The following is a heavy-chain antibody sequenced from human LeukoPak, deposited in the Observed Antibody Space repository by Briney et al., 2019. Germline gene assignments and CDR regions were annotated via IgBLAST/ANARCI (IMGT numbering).Heavy chain of an antibody. D-gene: IGHD4-17*01. CDR2: ISSSSSYI. V-gene: IGHV3-21*01. CDR3: ARDYGDYAVYFDY. J-gene: IGHJ4*02. Sequence: PGGSLRLSCAASGFTFSSYSMNWVRQAPGKGLEWVSSISSSSSYIYYADSVKGRFTISRDNAKNSLYLQMYSLRAEDTAVYYCARDYGDYAVYFDYWGQGTLVTVSS. CDR1: GFTFSSYS.